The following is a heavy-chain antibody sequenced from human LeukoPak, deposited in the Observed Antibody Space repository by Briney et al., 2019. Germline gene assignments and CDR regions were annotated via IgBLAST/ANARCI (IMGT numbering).Heavy chain of an antibody. V-gene: IGHV5-51*01. J-gene: IGHJ6*03. Sequence: GESLKISCKVSGYSFTNYWIGWVRQMPGKGLECMEIIYPGDSDTRYRPSFQGQVTISVDKSISTAYLQWSSLKASDTAMYYCARGFYGGYYYYYYMDVWGKGTTVTVSS. CDR2: IYPGDSDT. CDR3: ARGFYGGYYYYYYMDV. CDR1: GYSFTNYW. D-gene: IGHD4/OR15-4a*01.